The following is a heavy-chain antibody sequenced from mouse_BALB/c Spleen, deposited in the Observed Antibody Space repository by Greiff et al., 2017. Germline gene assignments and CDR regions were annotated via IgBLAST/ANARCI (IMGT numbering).Heavy chain of an antibody. J-gene: IGHJ4*01. CDR2: ILPGSGST. CDR3: ARRGYYYAMDY. V-gene: IGHV1-9*01. CDR1: GYTFSSYW. Sequence: VQLQQSGAELMKPGASVKISCKATGYTFSSYWIEWVKQRPGHGLEWIVEILPGSGSTNYNEKFKGKATFTADTSSNTAYMQLSSLTSEDSAVYYCARRGYYYAMDYWGQGTSVTVSS.